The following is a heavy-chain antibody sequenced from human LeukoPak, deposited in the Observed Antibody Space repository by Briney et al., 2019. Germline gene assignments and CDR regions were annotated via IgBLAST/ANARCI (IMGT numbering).Heavy chain of an antibody. CDR1: GFTFSSYA. D-gene: IGHD4-17*01. CDR3: AKDSLYGDYVSFDY. CDR2: ISGSGGST. J-gene: IGHJ4*02. V-gene: IGHV3-23*01. Sequence: GASLRLSCAASGFTFSSYAMSWVRQAPGKGLEWVSAISGSGGSTYYADSVEGRFTISRDNSKNTLYLQMNSLRAEDTAVYYCAKDSLYGDYVSFDYWGQGTLVTVSS.